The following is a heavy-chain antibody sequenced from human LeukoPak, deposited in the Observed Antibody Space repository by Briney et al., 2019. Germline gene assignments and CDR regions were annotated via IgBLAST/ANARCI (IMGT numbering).Heavy chain of an antibody. V-gene: IGHV4-34*01. CDR1: GGSFSGYY. CDR2: INHSGST. CDR3: ARVGYCSGGSCYTESMYYFDY. Sequence: SETLSLTCAVYGGSFSGYYWSWIRQPPGKGLEWIGEINHSGSTNYNPSLKSRVTISVDTSKNQFSLKLSSVTAADTAVYYCARVGYCSGGSCYTESMYYFDYWGQGTLVPVSS. D-gene: IGHD2-15*01. J-gene: IGHJ4*02.